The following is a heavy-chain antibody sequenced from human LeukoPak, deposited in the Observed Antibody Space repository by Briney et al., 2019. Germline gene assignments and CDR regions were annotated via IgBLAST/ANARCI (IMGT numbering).Heavy chain of an antibody. D-gene: IGHD6-13*01. J-gene: IGHJ3*02. Sequence: ASVKVSCKASGGTFSSYAISWVRQAPGQGLEWMGGIIPIFGIANYAQKFQGRVTITADESTSTAYMELSSLRSEDTAVYYCARSEGSSPWVKNAFDIWGQGTMVTVSS. CDR1: GGTFSSYA. V-gene: IGHV1-69*13. CDR2: IIPIFGIA. CDR3: ARSEGSSPWVKNAFDI.